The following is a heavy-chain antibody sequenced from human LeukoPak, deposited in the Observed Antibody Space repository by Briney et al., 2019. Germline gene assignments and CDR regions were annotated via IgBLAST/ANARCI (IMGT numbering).Heavy chain of an antibody. Sequence: GGSLRLSCAASGFTFDDYGMSWVRQAPGKGLEWVSGINWNGGSTGYADSVKGRFTISRDNAKNSLYLQMNSLRAEDTALYYCARAVGGSYVDAFDIWGQGTMATVSS. CDR2: INWNGGST. CDR1: GFTFDDYG. V-gene: IGHV3-20*04. D-gene: IGHD1-26*01. J-gene: IGHJ3*02. CDR3: ARAVGGSYVDAFDI.